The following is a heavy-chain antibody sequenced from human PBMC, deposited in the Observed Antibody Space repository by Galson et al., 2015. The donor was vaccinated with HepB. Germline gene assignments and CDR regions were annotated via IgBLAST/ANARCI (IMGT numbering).Heavy chain of an antibody. J-gene: IGHJ6*02. Sequence: SVKVSCKASGYTFTSYGISWVRQAPGQGLEWMGWISAYNGNTNYAQELQGRVTMTTDTSTSTAYMELRSLRSDDTAVYYCARETFGVATTGEYYYYGMDVWGQGTTVTVSS. D-gene: IGHD3-3*01. CDR3: ARETFGVATTGEYYYYGMDV. CDR1: GYTFTSYG. CDR2: ISAYNGNT. V-gene: IGHV1-18*04.